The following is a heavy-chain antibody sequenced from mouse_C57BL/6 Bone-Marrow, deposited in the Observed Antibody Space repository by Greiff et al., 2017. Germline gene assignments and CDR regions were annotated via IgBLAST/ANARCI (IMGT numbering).Heavy chain of an antibody. D-gene: IGHD2-5*01. J-gene: IGHJ1*03. Sequence: VQLQQPGAELVRPGSSVKLSCKASGYTFTSYWMHWVKQRPIQGLEWIGNIDPSDSKTHYNQKFKDKATLTVDKSSSTAYMQLSSLTSEDSAVYDGARNNYSNSWYVDVWGTGTTVTVSS. CDR3: ARNNYSNSWYVDV. CDR2: IDPSDSKT. V-gene: IGHV1-52*01. CDR1: GYTFTSYW.